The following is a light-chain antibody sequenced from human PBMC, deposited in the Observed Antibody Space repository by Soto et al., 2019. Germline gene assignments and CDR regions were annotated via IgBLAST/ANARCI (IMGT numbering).Light chain of an antibody. CDR1: QNVGTY. Sequence: DIQMTQSPSSLSASIGDRVTITCRASQNVGTYLSWYQQKQGKAPKLLINVASTLQSGVPSRFSGSGSGTDFTLAISSLQPKDFATYYCQQSSSTPQTFGGGTRVEIK. V-gene: IGKV1-39*01. CDR2: VAS. J-gene: IGKJ4*01. CDR3: QQSSSTPQT.